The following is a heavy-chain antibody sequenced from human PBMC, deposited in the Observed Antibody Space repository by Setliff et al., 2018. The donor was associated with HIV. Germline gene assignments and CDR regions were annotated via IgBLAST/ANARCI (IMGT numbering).Heavy chain of an antibody. CDR1: GYTFTNYA. D-gene: IGHD2-21*01. Sequence: GASVKVSCKTSGYTFTNYALNWVRQAPGQGLAWMGWINTNTGNPTYAQGFTGRFVFSLDTSVSTAYLQISSLKAEDSAIYYCARVSDTGVDPQTHRDYWGQGTPVTVSS. CDR3: ARVSDTGVDPQTHRDY. V-gene: IGHV7-4-1*02. J-gene: IGHJ4*02. CDR2: INTNTGNP.